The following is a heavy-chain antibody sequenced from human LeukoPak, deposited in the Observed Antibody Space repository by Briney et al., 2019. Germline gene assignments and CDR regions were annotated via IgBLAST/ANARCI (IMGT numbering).Heavy chain of an antibody. CDR3: AKDLLRFLEPPYNWFDP. J-gene: IGHJ5*02. CDR1: GFTVSSNS. D-gene: IGHD3-3*01. V-gene: IGHV3-53*05. CDR2: IYSGGNT. Sequence: PGGSLRLSCTVSGFTVSSNSWSWVRQAPGKGLEWVSFIYSGGNTHYSDSVKGRFTISRDNSKNTLYLQMNSLRAEDTAVYYCAKDLLRFLEPPYNWFDPWGQGTLVTVSS.